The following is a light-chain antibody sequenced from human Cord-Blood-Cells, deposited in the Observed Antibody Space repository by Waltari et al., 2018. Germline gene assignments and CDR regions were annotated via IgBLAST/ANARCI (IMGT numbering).Light chain of an antibody. V-gene: IGKV3-20*01. CDR1: QSVSSSY. CDR2: GAS. J-gene: IGKJ4*01. CDR3: QQYGSSRLT. Sequence: EIVLTQSPGTLSLSPGERATLSCRASQSVSSSYLAWYQQKPGQAPRLLIYGASSRATGIPDRFSGSGSGTDFTLTISRLEPEDFAVYYCQQYGSSRLTCGGGTKVEIK.